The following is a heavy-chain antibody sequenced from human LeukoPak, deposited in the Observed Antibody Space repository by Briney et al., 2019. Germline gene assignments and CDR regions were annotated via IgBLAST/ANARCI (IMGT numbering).Heavy chain of an antibody. CDR2: ISWDGGST. CDR1: GFTFDDYA. Sequence: EGSLRLSCAASGFTFDDYAMHWVRQAPGKGLEWVSLISWDGGSTYYADSVKGRFTISRDNSKNSLYLQMNSLRAEDTALYYCAKGGGSGRGTYFGYWGQGTLVTVSS. CDR3: AKGGGSGRGTYFGY. V-gene: IGHV3-43D*04. D-gene: IGHD3-16*01. J-gene: IGHJ4*02.